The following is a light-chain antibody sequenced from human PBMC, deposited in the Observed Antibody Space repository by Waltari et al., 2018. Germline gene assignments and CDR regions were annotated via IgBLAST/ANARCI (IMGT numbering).Light chain of an antibody. V-gene: IGKV3-15*01. Sequence: EIVMTQSPATLSVSPGDRATLSCRASQSVTTNLAWYQQKPGQTPRLLIYGASTRATGIPARFSASGSGTEFTLTISGMQSEDFAVYYCQQYNDWPPLFTFGPGTKVDIK. J-gene: IGKJ3*01. CDR3: QQYNDWPPLFT. CDR1: QSVTTN. CDR2: GAS.